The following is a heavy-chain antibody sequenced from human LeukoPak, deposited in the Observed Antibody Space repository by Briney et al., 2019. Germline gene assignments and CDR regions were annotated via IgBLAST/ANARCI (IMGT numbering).Heavy chain of an antibody. CDR1: GFTFSSDC. J-gene: IGHJ6*03. CDR3: TKDQGQLVPLYYMDV. CDR2: IRYDGSNK. Sequence: GGSLRLSCAASGFTFSSDCMNWVRQAPGKGLEWVAFIRYDGSNKYYADSVKGRFTISRDNSKNTLYLQMNSLRAEDTAVYYCTKDQGQLVPLYYMDVWGKGTTVTVSS. D-gene: IGHD6-13*01. V-gene: IGHV3-30*02.